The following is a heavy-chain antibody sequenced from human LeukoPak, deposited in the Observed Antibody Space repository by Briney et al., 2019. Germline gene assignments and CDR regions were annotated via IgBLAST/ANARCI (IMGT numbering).Heavy chain of an antibody. Sequence: SETLSLTCTVSGGSISSYYWSWIRQPPGKGLEWIGYIYHSGSTNYNPSLKSRVTISVDTSKNQFSLKLSSVTAADTAVYYCARSRTTVTKDYFDYWGQGTLVTVSS. J-gene: IGHJ4*02. CDR3: ARSRTTVTKDYFDY. V-gene: IGHV4-59*08. D-gene: IGHD4-17*01. CDR1: GGSISSYY. CDR2: IYHSGST.